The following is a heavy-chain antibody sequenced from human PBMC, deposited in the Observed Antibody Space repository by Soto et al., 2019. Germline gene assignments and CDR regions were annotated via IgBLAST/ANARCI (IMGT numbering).Heavy chain of an antibody. J-gene: IGHJ5*02. Sequence: GASVKVSCKASVGTFSSYAISWVRQAPGQGLEWMGGIIPIFGTANYAQKFQGRVTITADESTSTAYMELSSLRSEDTAVYYCARDKGQGHWFDPWGQGTLVTVSS. V-gene: IGHV1-69*13. CDR2: IIPIFGTA. CDR1: VGTFSSYA. CDR3: ARDKGQGHWFDP.